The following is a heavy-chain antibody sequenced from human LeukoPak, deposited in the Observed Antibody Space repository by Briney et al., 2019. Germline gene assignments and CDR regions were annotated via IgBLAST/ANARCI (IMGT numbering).Heavy chain of an antibody. V-gene: IGHV3-23*01. Sequence: GGSLRLSCAASGFTFSSYGMSWVRQAPGKGLEWVSAISGSGGSTYYADSVKGRFTISRDNSKNTLYLQMNSLRAEDTAVYYCAKVSVAGYYLDYWGQGTLVTVSS. CDR2: ISGSGGST. CDR3: AKVSVAGYYLDY. D-gene: IGHD6-19*01. J-gene: IGHJ4*02. CDR1: GFTFSSYG.